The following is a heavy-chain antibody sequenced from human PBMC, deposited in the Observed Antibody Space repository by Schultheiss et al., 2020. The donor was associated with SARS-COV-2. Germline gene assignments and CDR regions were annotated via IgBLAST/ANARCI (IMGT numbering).Heavy chain of an antibody. J-gene: IGHJ4*02. CDR2: ISWNSGSI. CDR1: GFTFDDYA. CDR3: AKGHTGGVAGTFDY. V-gene: IGHV3-9*01. D-gene: IGHD6-19*01. Sequence: GGSLRLSCAASGFTFDDYAMHWVRQAPGKGLEWVSGISWNSGSIGYADSVKGRFTISRDNAKNSLYLQMNSLGAEDTALYYCAKGHTGGVAGTFDYWGQGTLVTVSS.